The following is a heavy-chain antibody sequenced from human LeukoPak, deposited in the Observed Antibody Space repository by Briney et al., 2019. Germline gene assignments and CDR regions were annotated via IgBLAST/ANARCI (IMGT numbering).Heavy chain of an antibody. CDR2: IYSGGST. CDR1: GITVSDNY. Sequence: GGSLRLSCAASGITVSDNYMTWVRQAPGKGLEWVSLIYSGGSTYYADSVKGRFTISRDNSKNTLYLQMNSLRAEDTAVYYCATLARYAFDIWGQGTMVTVSS. J-gene: IGHJ3*02. CDR3: ATLARYAFDI. D-gene: IGHD5-12*01. V-gene: IGHV3-53*01.